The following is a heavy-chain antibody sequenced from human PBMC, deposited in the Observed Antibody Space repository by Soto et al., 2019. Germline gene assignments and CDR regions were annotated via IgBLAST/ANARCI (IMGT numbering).Heavy chain of an antibody. CDR3: ARGRRQQLVRSQYTWFDP. V-gene: IGHV4-34*01. CDR1: GGSFSDYY. J-gene: IGHJ5*02. Sequence: QVQLQQWGAGLLKPSETLSLTCAVYGGSFSDYYWSWIRQPPGKGLEWIGEINHSGSTNYNPSFKSRVTISVDTSKNQFPLKLSSVTAADTAVYYCARGRRQQLVRSQYTWFDPWGQGTLVTVSS. CDR2: INHSGST. D-gene: IGHD6-13*01.